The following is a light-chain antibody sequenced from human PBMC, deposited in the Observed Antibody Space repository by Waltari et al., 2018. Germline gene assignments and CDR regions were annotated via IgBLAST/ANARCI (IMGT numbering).Light chain of an antibody. CDR2: AAS. Sequence: DIQMTQSPSSLSASVGDRVTVTCRASQSISNFLNWYQHKPGKAPKLLIYAASTLQSGVPSRFSGSGSGTDFTLTISRLEPEDVAVYYCQQYGSLPLTFGGGTKVEIK. CDR3: QQYGSLPLT. V-gene: IGKV1-39*01. CDR1: QSISNF. J-gene: IGKJ4*01.